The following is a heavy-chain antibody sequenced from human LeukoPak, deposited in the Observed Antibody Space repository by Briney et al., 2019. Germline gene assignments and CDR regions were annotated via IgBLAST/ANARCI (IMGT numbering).Heavy chain of an antibody. D-gene: IGHD1-1*01. CDR1: GGSISYFY. CDR3: ARGAGWGPYYYMDV. J-gene: IGHJ6*03. V-gene: IGHV4-34*01. CDR2: IKHSGST. Sequence: SETLSLTCRVSGGSISYFYWSWIRQAAGKGLEGIGEIKHSGSTNYNPSLKRRLTISVDTSKNQFSLKLSSVTAADTAVYYCARGAGWGPYYYMDVWGKGTTVTISS.